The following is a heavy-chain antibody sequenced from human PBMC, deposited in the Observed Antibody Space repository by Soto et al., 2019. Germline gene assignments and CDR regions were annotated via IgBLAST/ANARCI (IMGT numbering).Heavy chain of an antibody. V-gene: IGHV1-69*13. Sequence: SVKVSCKXSGGTFSSYAISWVRQAPGQGLEWMGGIIPIFGTANYAQKFQGRVTITADESTSTAYMELSSLRSEDTAVYYCASRKRGGGYSRYDLRPPYYYYYYGMDVWGQGTTVTVSS. CDR3: ASRKRGGGYSRYDLRPPYYYYYYGMDV. CDR2: IIPIFGTA. CDR1: GGTFSSYA. D-gene: IGHD5-12*01. J-gene: IGHJ6*02.